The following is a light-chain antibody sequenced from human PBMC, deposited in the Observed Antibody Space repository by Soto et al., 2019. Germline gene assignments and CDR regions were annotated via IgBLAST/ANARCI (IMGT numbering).Light chain of an antibody. J-gene: IGKJ4*01. Sequence: DIQLTQSPSFLSASVGDRVTITCRASQGISSYLAWYQQRAGKAPKFLMYAAPTLQSGVPSRFSGSGSGTEFALTISSLQPEDFATYYCQQLKNYPLTFGGGTKGDIK. V-gene: IGKV1-9*01. CDR1: QGISSY. CDR2: AAP. CDR3: QQLKNYPLT.